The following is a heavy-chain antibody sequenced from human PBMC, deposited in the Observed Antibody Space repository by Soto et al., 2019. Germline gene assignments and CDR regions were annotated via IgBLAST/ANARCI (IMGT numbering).Heavy chain of an antibody. CDR1: GFTFSIYA. D-gene: IGHD2-21*01. CDR3: AKDMGDCYTYYYYGMDV. Sequence: PGGSVRVYCSASGFTFSIYAMHWVRQDPGKGLEWVSGISWNSGSIGYADSVKGRFTISRDNAKNSLYLRMNSLRAEDTAFYYCAKDMGDCYTYYYYGMDVWGQGTTVTVSS. V-gene: IGHV3-9*01. CDR2: ISWNSGSI. J-gene: IGHJ6*02.